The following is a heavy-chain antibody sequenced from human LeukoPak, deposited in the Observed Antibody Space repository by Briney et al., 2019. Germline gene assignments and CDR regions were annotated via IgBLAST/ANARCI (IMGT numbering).Heavy chain of an antibody. CDR1: GFTVSSNY. V-gene: IGHV3-66*01. D-gene: IGHD5-18*01. Sequence: GGSLRLSCAASGFTVSSNYMSWVRQAPGKRRQWVSVIYSGGSTYYADSVKGRFTISRDNSKNTLYLQMNSLRAEDTAVYYCASAEVTDYYYGMDVWGQGTTVTVSS. CDR3: ASAEVTDYYYGMDV. J-gene: IGHJ6*02. CDR2: IYSGGST.